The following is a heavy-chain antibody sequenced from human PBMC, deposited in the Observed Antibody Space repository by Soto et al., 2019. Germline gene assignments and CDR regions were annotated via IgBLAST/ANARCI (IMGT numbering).Heavy chain of an antibody. CDR1: GYSFTSYW. Sequence: GESLKISCKGSGYSFTSYWIGWVRQMPGKGLEWMGIIYPGDSDTRYSPSFQGQVTISADKSISTAYLQWSSLKASDTAMYYCARHVWLRYYYYGMDVWRQGTTVTVSS. J-gene: IGHJ6*02. CDR2: IYPGDSDT. D-gene: IGHD3-16*01. CDR3: ARHVWLRYYYYGMDV. V-gene: IGHV5-51*01.